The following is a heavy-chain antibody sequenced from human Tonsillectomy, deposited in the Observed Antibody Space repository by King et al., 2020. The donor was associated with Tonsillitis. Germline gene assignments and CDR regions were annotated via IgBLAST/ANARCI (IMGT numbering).Heavy chain of an antibody. D-gene: IGHD3-10*01. J-gene: IGHJ4*02. CDR2: ISGTGGSI. CDR3: AKDGGSGSYYLPLLVDY. CDR1: GFTFSNYA. Sequence: QLVQSGGGLVQPGGSLRLSCAASGFTFSNYAMSWVRQAPGKGLEWVSTISGTGGSIYYAESVKGRFTISRDNSKNTLYLQMNSLRAEDTALYYCAKDGGSGSYYLPLLVDYWGQGTLVTVSS. V-gene: IGHV3-23*04.